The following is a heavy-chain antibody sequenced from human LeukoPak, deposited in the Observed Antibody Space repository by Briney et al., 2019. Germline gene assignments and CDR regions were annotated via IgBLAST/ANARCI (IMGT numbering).Heavy chain of an antibody. D-gene: IGHD2-15*01. J-gene: IGHJ4*02. CDR1: GFTFSSYA. V-gene: IGHV3-30*04. CDR2: ISYDGSNK. CDR3: YRSLVVVAATPATDY. Sequence: GGSLRLSCAAPGFTFSSYAMHWVRQAPGKGLEWVAVISYDGSNKYYADSVKGRFTISRDNTKNTLYLQMNSLRAEYTAAYYCYRSLVVVAATPATDYWGQGTLVTVSS.